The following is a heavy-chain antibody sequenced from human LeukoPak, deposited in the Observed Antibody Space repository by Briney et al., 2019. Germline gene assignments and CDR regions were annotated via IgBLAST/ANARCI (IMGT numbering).Heavy chain of an antibody. CDR2: IRSSGETT. V-gene: IGHV3-23*01. J-gene: IGHJ4*02. CDR3: AKDRNAWPTNFDS. Sequence: PSGGPLTLSCRASGFTFRTYAVHWVRQAPGKGLEGVSAIRSSGETTYYADPVKARFSISRDNSKDTLYRRMNSLRAEDTAVYYCAKDRNAWPTNFDSWGQGTLVTVSA. CDR1: GFTFRTYA. D-gene: IGHD5-24*01.